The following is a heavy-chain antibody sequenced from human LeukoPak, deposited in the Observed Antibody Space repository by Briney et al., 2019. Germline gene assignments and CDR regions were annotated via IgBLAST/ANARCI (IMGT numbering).Heavy chain of an antibody. CDR2: IKSKTDGGTI. CDR3: TTAIVTRDSY. D-gene: IGHD3-16*02. J-gene: IGHJ4*02. Sequence: GGSLRLSCTVSGSSVSNAWMSWDSQAQGKGLDWVGRIKSKTDGGTIDYAAPVKGRFTISRDDSKNTLYLEMNSLKTEDTAVYYCTTAIVTRDSYWGQGTLVTVSS. CDR1: GSSVSNAW. V-gene: IGHV3-15*01.